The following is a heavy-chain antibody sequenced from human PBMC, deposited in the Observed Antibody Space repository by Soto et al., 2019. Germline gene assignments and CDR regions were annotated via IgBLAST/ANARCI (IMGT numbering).Heavy chain of an antibody. Sequence: SETLSLTCTVSGGSISGDYWSWIRQPPGKGLECIGYIYYSGGTYYNPSLKSRVTISIDTSKNQFSLKLSSVTAADTAVYYCAIATLSELESQFDPRGQGALVTVSS. CDR2: IYYSGGT. CDR3: AIATLSELESQFDP. D-gene: IGHD1-1*01. CDR1: GGSISGDY. J-gene: IGHJ5*02. V-gene: IGHV4-59*01.